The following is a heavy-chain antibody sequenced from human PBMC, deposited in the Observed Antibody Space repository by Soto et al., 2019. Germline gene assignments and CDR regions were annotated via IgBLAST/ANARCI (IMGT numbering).Heavy chain of an antibody. CDR2: IYFNGTT. V-gene: IGHV4-59*02. Sequence: SETLSLTCTVSGGSVSSYHWTWIRQSPGKGLEWIGYIYFNGTTDYNPSLKSRVTISVSTSKRQFSLRLTSVTAADTAVYYCAREFFWRSSSSPTYYYYLDVWGKGTTVTVSS. CDR3: AREFFWRSSSSPTYYYYLDV. CDR1: GGSVSSYH. J-gene: IGHJ6*03. D-gene: IGHD6-6*01.